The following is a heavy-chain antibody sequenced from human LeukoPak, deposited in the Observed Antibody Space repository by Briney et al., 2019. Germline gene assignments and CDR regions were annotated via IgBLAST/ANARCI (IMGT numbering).Heavy chain of an antibody. V-gene: IGHV3-23*01. CDR1: GFTFSSYA. D-gene: IGHD6-13*01. J-gene: IGHJ4*02. Sequence: TGGSLRLSCAASGFTFSSYAIAWVRQAPGKGLEWVSGISLSGNSTYYAESVKGRVTISRDNPKNTLFLQMNRLRDADTAVYYCAKVGAAAVRRYYFDYWGQGTLVTVSS. CDR2: ISLSGNST. CDR3: AKVGAAAVRRYYFDY.